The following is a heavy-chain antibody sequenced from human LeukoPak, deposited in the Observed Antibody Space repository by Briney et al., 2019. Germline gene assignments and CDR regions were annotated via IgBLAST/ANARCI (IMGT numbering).Heavy chain of an antibody. CDR1: GFTFSSYG. D-gene: IGHD6-19*01. CDR2: ISYDGSNK. Sequence: GGSLRLSCAASGFTFSSYGMHWVRQAPGKGLEWVAVISYDGSNKYYADSVKGRFTTSRDNSKNTLYLQMNSLRAEDTAVYYCAKEGVGGSGWDDWGQGTLVTVSS. CDR3: AKEGVGGSGWDD. J-gene: IGHJ4*01. V-gene: IGHV3-30*18.